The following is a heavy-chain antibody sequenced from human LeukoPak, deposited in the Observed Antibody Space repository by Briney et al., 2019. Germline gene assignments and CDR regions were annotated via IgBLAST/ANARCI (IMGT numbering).Heavy chain of an antibody. Sequence: GGSLRLSCAASGFTFNSYAMSWVRQAPGKGVEWVSTISGSGGSTFYADSMKGRFTISRDSSRRTVYMQMNSLRAEDTAIYYCAKESSYYSSESYYYWGQGTLVTVSS. D-gene: IGHD3-10*01. CDR1: GFTFNSYA. CDR3: AKESSYYSSESYYY. V-gene: IGHV3-23*01. CDR2: ISGSGGST. J-gene: IGHJ4*02.